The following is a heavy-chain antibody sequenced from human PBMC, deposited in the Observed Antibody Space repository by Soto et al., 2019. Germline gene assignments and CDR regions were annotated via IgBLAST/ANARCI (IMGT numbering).Heavy chain of an antibody. Sequence: SETLSLTCAVYGGSFSGYYWSWIRQPPGKGLEWIGEINHSGSTNYNPSLKSRVTISVDTSKNQFSLKLSSVTAADTAVYYCARGNTMKTYYYGSGSYYKIGYYFDYWGQGTLVTVSS. V-gene: IGHV4-34*01. CDR3: ARGNTMKTYYYGSGSYYKIGYYFDY. CDR2: INHSGST. D-gene: IGHD3-10*01. J-gene: IGHJ4*02. CDR1: GGSFSGYY.